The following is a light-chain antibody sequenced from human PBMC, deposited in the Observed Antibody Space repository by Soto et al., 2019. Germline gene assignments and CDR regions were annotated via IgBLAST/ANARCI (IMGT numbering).Light chain of an antibody. CDR3: QEHNNFWT. CDR2: RAS. Sequence: DVQMTQSPSTLSASVGDRVTITCRASQNTNSDLAWYQQKPGKAPQLVIYRASSLESGVPSRFSGSGSGTEFTLTITSLQPDDFATYYCQEHNNFWTFGHGTTVDIK. V-gene: IGKV1-5*03. CDR1: QNTNSD. J-gene: IGKJ1*01.